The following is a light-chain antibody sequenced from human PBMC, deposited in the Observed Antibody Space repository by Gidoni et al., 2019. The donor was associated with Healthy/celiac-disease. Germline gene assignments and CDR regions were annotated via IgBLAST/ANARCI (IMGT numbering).Light chain of an antibody. CDR3: QQSYSTPWT. CDR2: AAS. J-gene: IGKJ1*01. Sequence: DIQMTQSPSSLSASVGDRVTITCRASQSISSYLNWYHQKPGKAPKLLIYAASSLQSGVPSRFSGSGSGTDFTLTISSLQPEDFATYYCQQSYSTPWTFXQXTKVEIK. V-gene: IGKV1-39*01. CDR1: QSISSY.